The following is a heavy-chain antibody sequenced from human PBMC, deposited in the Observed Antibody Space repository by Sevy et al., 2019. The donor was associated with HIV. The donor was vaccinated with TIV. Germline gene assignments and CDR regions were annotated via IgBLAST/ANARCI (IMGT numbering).Heavy chain of an antibody. Sequence: SETLSLTCAVYGESFSNYYWSWIRLSPGKGLESIGEIDHSGRSDYNPSLKSRVTMSVDRSKNQFSLKLTSVTAADTVVYYCARGPKPLRSDYGDYGGVGYYFDSWGQGTLVTVSS. CDR2: IDHSGRS. V-gene: IGHV4-34*01. CDR1: GESFSNYY. J-gene: IGHJ4*02. CDR3: ARGPKPLRSDYGDYGGVGYYFDS. D-gene: IGHD4-17*01.